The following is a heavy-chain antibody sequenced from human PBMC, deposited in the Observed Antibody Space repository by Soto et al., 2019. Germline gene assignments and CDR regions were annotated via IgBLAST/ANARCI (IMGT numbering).Heavy chain of an antibody. J-gene: IGHJ3*02. CDR1: GYTFTSYG. V-gene: IGHV1-18*01. CDR3: ARGLHTPNWGSDSFDI. CDR2: ISAYNGNT. D-gene: IGHD7-27*01. Sequence: ASVKVSCKASGYTFTSYGISWVRQAPGQGLEWMGWISAYNGNTNYAQKLQGRVTMTTDTSTSTAYMELRSLRSDDTAVYYCARGLHTPNWGSDSFDIWGQGTMVTVSS.